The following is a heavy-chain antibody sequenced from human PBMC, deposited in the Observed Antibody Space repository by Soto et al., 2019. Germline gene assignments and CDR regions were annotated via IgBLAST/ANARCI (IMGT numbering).Heavy chain of an antibody. V-gene: IGHV3-33*01. Sequence: QVQLVESGGGVVKPGTSLTLSGAASGSDFVNFVMHWVRQVQGRGLECVAVIWHDASHEYYGDSVQGRFTISRDNSKHLLYLQMNSLRAEDTAVYYCAREGGDEWIDYYYYGMDVWGHGTTVTVSS. CDR3: AREGGDEWIDYYYYGMDV. J-gene: IGHJ6*02. CDR1: GSDFVNFV. D-gene: IGHD2-21*02. CDR2: IWHDASHE.